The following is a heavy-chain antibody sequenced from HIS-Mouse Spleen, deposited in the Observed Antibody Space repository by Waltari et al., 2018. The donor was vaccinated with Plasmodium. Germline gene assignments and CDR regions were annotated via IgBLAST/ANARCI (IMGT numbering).Heavy chain of an antibody. CDR1: GYSISSGYY. Sequence: QVQLQESGPGLVKPSETLSLTCTVSGYSISSGYYWGWIRQPPGKGLEWIGSIYHSGGTYYTPSLKIRVTISVDTSKNQFSLKLSSVTAADTAVYYCARSLGIASSYWYFDLWGRGTLVTVSS. V-gene: IGHV4-38-2*02. J-gene: IGHJ2*01. CDR2: IYHSGGT. D-gene: IGHD2-15*01. CDR3: ARSLGIASSYWYFDL.